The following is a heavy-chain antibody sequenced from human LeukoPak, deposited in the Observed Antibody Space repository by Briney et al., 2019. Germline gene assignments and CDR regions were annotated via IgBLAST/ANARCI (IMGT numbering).Heavy chain of an antibody. V-gene: IGHV3-48*04. D-gene: IGHD5-18*01. CDR3: ARDLAAMGTYYYYYMDV. Sequence: GGSLRLSCAASGFTFSSYSMNWVRQAPGKGLEWVSYISSSGSTIYYADSVKGRFTISRDNAKNSLYLQMNSLRAEDTAVYYCARDLAAMGTYYYYYMDVWGKGTTVTISS. CDR1: GFTFSSYS. J-gene: IGHJ6*03. CDR2: ISSSGSTI.